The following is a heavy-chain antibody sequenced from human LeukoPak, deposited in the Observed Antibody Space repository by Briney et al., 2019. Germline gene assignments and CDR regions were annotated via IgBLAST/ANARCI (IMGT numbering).Heavy chain of an antibody. J-gene: IGHJ4*02. D-gene: IGHD6-6*01. CDR2: IWYDGSNK. Sequence: GGSLRLSCAASGFTFSNYGMFWVRQAPGKGLEWVTFIWYDGSNKYYADSVKGRFTISRDNSKNTLYLQMNSLRAEDTAVYYCAKGSSPWADWGQGTLVTVSS. CDR1: GFTFSNYG. CDR3: AKGSSPWAD. V-gene: IGHV3-30*02.